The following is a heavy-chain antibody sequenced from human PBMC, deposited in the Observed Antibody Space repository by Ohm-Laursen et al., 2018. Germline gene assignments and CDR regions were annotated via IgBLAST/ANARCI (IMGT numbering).Heavy chain of an antibody. Sequence: SDTLSLTCTLYGGSYSGYFWSWIRQPPGKGLEWIGEINHTGSTNYNPSLKSRVTISVDTSTDQFSLRLSSVTAADTAVYYCAINYYGDYSYYGMDVWGQGTTVTVSS. V-gene: IGHV4-34*01. CDR3: AINYYGDYSYYGMDV. D-gene: IGHD3-22*01. J-gene: IGHJ6*02. CDR2: INHTGST. CDR1: GGSYSGYF.